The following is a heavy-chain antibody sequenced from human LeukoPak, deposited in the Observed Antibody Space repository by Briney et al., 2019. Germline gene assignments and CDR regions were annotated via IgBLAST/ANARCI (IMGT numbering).Heavy chain of an antibody. CDR3: ARVLDY. Sequence: PGGSLRLSCAASGFTFSTYFIHWVRQGPGKGLVWVSRIGSDGSSASSADSVKGRFTISRDNAKNTLYLQMNSLRAEDTAVYYCARVLDYWGQGTLVTVSS. J-gene: IGHJ4*02. CDR1: GFTFSTYF. V-gene: IGHV3-74*01. CDR2: IGSDGSSA.